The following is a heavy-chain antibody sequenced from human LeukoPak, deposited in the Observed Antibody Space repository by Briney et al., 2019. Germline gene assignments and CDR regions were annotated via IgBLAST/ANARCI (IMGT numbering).Heavy chain of an antibody. CDR1: GRSISSING. CDR3: ARGEEHGSGTVHFDY. Sequence: DTLSLTCALSGRSISSINGWSAVRQPPGKGLEPICEIFHAGSTKLNPCLKGRVTMSIDRSKNQFFLNLSSVTAADTAVYYCARGEEHGSGTVHFDYWGQGTLVTVSS. CDR2: IFHAGST. V-gene: IGHV4-4*02. D-gene: IGHD3-10*01. J-gene: IGHJ4*02.